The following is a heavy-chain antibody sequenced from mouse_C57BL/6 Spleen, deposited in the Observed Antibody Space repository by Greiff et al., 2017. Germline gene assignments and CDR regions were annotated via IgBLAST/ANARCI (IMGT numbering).Heavy chain of an antibody. Sequence: EVHLVESGGGLVKPGGSLKLSCAASGFTFSSYAMSWVRQTPEKRLEWVATISDGGSYTYYPDNVQGRFTISRDNAKNNLYLQMSHLKSEDTAMYYCARALYYYGSNYFDCWGQGATLTVSS. CDR3: ARALYYYGSNYFDC. CDR1: GFTFSSYA. J-gene: IGHJ2*01. CDR2: ISDGGSYT. D-gene: IGHD1-1*01. V-gene: IGHV5-4*01.